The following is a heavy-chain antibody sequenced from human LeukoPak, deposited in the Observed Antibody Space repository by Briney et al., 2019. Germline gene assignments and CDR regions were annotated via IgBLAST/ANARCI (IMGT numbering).Heavy chain of an antibody. J-gene: IGHJ4*02. CDR2: ISYDGSNK. Sequence: GGSLRLSCAASGFTFSSYAMHWVRQAPGKGLEWVAVISYDGSNKYYADSVKGRFTISRDNSKNTLYLQMNSLRAEDTAVYYCYTDIVTVPAPDYWGQGALVTVSS. CDR3: YTDIVTVPAPDY. D-gene: IGHD2-2*01. CDR1: GFTFSSYA. V-gene: IGHV3-30-3*01.